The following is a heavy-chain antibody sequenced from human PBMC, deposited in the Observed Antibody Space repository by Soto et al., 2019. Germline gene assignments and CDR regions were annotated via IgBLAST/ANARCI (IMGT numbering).Heavy chain of an antibody. CDR3: ACIFSGGYGYGFYYYGMDV. Sequence: PSDTLSLTCTVSGGSISSSSYYWGWIRQPPGKGLEWIGSIYYSGSTYYNPSLKSRVTISVDTSKNQFSLKLSSVTAADTAVYYCACIFSGGYGYGFYYYGMDVWGQGTTVTVSS. V-gene: IGHV4-39*01. CDR1: GGSISSSSYY. D-gene: IGHD5-18*01. J-gene: IGHJ6*02. CDR2: IYYSGST.